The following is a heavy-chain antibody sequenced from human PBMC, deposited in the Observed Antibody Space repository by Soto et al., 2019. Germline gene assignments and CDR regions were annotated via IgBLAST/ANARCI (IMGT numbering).Heavy chain of an antibody. J-gene: IGHJ4*02. CDR1: GYSFANYW. V-gene: IGHV5-51*01. CDR3: ARHAPPYGSGSKTFDY. Sequence: DVQLVQSGAEVKKPGESLKISCKGSGYSFANYWIGWVRQMPGKGLEWMGIIWPGDSDTRYSPSLQGQVTISVDKSIXXAYLQWSSLKASDTAMYYCARHAPPYGSGSKTFDYWGQGTLVTVSS. D-gene: IGHD3-10*01. CDR2: IWPGDSDT.